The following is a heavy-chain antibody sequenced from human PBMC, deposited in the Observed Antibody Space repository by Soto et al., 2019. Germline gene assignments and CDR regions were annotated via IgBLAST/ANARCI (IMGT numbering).Heavy chain of an antibody. Sequence: GGSLRLSCAASGFTFSSYAMSWVRQAPGKGLEWVSAISGSGGSTYYADSVKGRFTISRDNSKNTLYLQMNSLRAEDTAVYYCANFDVPFWSGYYDPYYYYGMDVWGQGTTVTVSS. CDR2: ISGSGGST. CDR3: ANFDVPFWSGYYDPYYYYGMDV. V-gene: IGHV3-23*01. J-gene: IGHJ6*02. CDR1: GFTFSSYA. D-gene: IGHD3-3*01.